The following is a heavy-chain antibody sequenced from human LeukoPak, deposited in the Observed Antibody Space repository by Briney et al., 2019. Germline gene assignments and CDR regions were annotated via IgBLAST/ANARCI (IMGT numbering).Heavy chain of an antibody. CDR1: GGSFSGYY. J-gene: IGHJ4*02. CDR3: ARGSHYYGSGSSFDY. Sequence: MPSETLSLTCAVYGGSFSGYYWSWIRQPPGKGLEWIGEINHSGSTNYNPSLKSRVTISVDTSKNQFSLKLSSVTAADTAVYYCARGSHYYGSGSSFDYWGQGTLVTVSS. V-gene: IGHV4-34*01. CDR2: INHSGST. D-gene: IGHD3-10*01.